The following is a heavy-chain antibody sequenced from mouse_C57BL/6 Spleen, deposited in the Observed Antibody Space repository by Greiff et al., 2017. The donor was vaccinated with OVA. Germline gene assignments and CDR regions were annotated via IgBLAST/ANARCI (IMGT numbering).Heavy chain of an antibody. CDR3: ARKKDFGDYYAMDY. Sequence: QVQLKESGPELVKPGASVKISCKASGYAFSSSWMNWVKQRPGKGLEWIGRIYPGDGDTNYNGKFKGKATLTADKSSSTAYMQLSSLTSEDSAVYFCARKKDFGDYYAMDYWGQGTSVTVSS. J-gene: IGHJ4*01. V-gene: IGHV1-82*01. CDR1: GYAFSSSW. CDR2: IYPGDGDT.